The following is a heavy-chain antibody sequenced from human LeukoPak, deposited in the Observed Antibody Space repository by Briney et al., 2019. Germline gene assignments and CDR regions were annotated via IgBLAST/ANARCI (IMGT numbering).Heavy chain of an antibody. Sequence: PSETLSLTCTVSGGSISSSSYYWGWIRQPPGKGLEWIGSIYYSGSTYYNPSLKSRVTISVDTSKNQFSLKLSSVTAADTAVYYCASTVTAFDLWGRGTLVTVSS. CDR3: ASTVTAFDL. D-gene: IGHD4-17*01. CDR1: GGSISSSSYY. CDR2: IYYSGST. J-gene: IGHJ2*01. V-gene: IGHV4-39*07.